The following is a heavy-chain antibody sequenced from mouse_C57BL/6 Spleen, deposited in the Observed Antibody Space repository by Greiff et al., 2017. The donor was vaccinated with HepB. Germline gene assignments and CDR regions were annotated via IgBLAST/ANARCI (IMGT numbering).Heavy chain of an antibody. J-gene: IGHJ4*01. Sequence: VQLQQSGAELAKPGASVKLSCKASGYTFTSYWMHWVKQRPGQGLEWIGYINPSSGYTKYNQKFKDKATLTADKSSSTAYMQLSSLTYEDSAVYYCARCITTAPYAMDYWGQGTSVTVSS. CDR3: ARCITTAPYAMDY. CDR2: INPSSGYT. CDR1: GYTFTSYW. D-gene: IGHD1-1*01. V-gene: IGHV1-7*01.